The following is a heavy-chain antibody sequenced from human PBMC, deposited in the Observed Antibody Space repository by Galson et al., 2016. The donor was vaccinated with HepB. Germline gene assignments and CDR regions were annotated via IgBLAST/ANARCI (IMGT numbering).Heavy chain of an antibody. CDR3: ARGAGTATGPNYFDY. CDR2: ITNTGSTI. D-gene: IGHD6-13*01. Sequence: LRLSCAASGSAFSYFEMNWVRQAPGKGLEWVSYITNTGSTIYYADSVKGRFTISRDNAKNSLWLQLNSLRADDTAVYYCARGAGTATGPNYFDYWGPGTLVTVSS. CDR1: GSAFSYFE. V-gene: IGHV3-48*03. J-gene: IGHJ4*02.